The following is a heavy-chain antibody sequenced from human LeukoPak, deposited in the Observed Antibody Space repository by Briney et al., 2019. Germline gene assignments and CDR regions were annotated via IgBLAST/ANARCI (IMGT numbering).Heavy chain of an antibody. CDR2: IYYSGST. J-gene: IGHJ6*02. D-gene: IGHD3-16*01. CDR1: GGSISSHY. CDR3: ARSVSYYYGMDV. Sequence: SETLSLTCTVSGGSISSHYWSWIRQPPGKGLEWIGYIYYSGSTNYNPSLKSRVTISVDTSKKQFSLKLSSVTAADTAVYYCARSVSYYYGMDVWGQGTTVTVSS. V-gene: IGHV4-59*11.